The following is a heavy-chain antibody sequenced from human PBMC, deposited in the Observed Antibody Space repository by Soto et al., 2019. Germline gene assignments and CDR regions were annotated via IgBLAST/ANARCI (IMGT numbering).Heavy chain of an antibody. CDR1: GFTFSSYA. V-gene: IGHV3-64*01. CDR2: ISSNGGST. CDR3: ARGTDGITGTTSDYYYYMDV. J-gene: IGHJ6*03. D-gene: IGHD1-7*01. Sequence: GGSLRLSCAASGFTFSSYAMHWVRQAPGKGLEYVSAISSNGGSTYYANSVKGRFTISRDNSKNTRYLQMGSLRAEDMAVYYCARGTDGITGTTSDYYYYMDVWGKGTTVTVSS.